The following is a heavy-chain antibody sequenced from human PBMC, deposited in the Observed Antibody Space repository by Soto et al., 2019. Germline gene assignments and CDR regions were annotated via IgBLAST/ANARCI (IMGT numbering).Heavy chain of an antibody. CDR2: ISGSGGIT. CDR3: AKGIPDTGGYYYYSMDV. Sequence: PVGSLRLSGAASGFTFSSYAMGWVRQARGKGLDWVSVISGSGGITYSADSVKGRFTISRDNSKNILYLQMNSLRAEDTAVYYCAKGIPDTGGYYYYSMDVWGQGTAVTVSS. CDR1: GFTFSSYA. V-gene: IGHV3-23*01. D-gene: IGHD5-18*01. J-gene: IGHJ6*02.